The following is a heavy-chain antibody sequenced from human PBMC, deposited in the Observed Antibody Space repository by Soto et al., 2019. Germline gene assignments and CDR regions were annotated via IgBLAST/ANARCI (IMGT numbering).Heavy chain of an antibody. D-gene: IGHD6-19*01. V-gene: IGHV3-30*18. Sequence: QVQLVQSGAEVKKPGSSVKVSCKASGGTFSSYGMHWVRQAPGKGLEWVAVISYDGSNKYYADSVKGRFTISGDNSKNTLYLQMNSLRAEDTAVYYCAKDPQLKEYSSGWYFDYWGQGTLVTVSS. CDR3: AKDPQLKEYSSGWYFDY. CDR1: GGTFSSYG. CDR2: ISYDGSNK. J-gene: IGHJ4*02.